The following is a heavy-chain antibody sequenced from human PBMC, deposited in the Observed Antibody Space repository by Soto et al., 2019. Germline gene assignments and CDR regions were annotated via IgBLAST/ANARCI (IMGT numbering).Heavy chain of an antibody. D-gene: IGHD3-10*01. CDR3: ARSRHGSGSYTHFYYGLDV. CDR2: ISFDGSTE. CDR1: GFTFISYA. V-gene: IGHV3-30-3*01. Sequence: ESGGGVVQPGRSLRLSCAASGFTFISYAMHWVRQAPGKGLEWVAVISFDGSTEYYADYVKGRFTISRDNSKNTVYLQMNSLRSDDTAVYYCARSRHGSGSYTHFYYGLDVLGQGTTVTVSS. J-gene: IGHJ6*02.